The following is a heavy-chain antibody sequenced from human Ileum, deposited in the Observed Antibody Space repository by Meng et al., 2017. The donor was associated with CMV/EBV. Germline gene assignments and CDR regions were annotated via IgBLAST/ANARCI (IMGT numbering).Heavy chain of an antibody. CDR3: ATLGYSTPDDY. J-gene: IGHJ4*02. D-gene: IGHD6-13*01. CDR1: GDSVSRYRYT. V-gene: IGHV6-1*01. Sequence: GDSVSRYRYTWNWSRQSQSRGIEWMGRTYYRSKWYYDYEESVRSRISINADTSKNHFSLQLNSVTPEDTAVYYCATLGYSTPDDYWGQGTLVTVSS. CDR2: TYYRSKWYY.